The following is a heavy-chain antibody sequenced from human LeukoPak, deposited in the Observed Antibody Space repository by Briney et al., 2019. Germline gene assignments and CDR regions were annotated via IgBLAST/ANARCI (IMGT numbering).Heavy chain of an antibody. Sequence: GGSLRLSCAASGFTFSSYWMSWVRQAPGKGLEWVANIKQDGSEKYYVDSVKGRFTISRDNAKNSLYLQMNSLRAEDTAVYYCARETYYYGSGSYYEGYYFDYWGQGTLVTVSS. CDR1: GFTFSSYW. J-gene: IGHJ4*02. D-gene: IGHD3-10*01. CDR2: IKQDGSEK. CDR3: ARETYYYGSGSYYEGYYFDY. V-gene: IGHV3-7*01.